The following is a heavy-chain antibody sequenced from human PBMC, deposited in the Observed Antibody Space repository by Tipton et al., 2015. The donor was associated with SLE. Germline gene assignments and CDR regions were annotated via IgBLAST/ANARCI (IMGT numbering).Heavy chain of an antibody. D-gene: IGHD2-8*01. V-gene: IGHV4-34*01. CDR2: NADTGSP. J-gene: IGHJ5*02. Sequence: TLSLTCAVYGGFFSGYHWTWIRQPPGQGREWIGENADTGSPNYNPSLKSRVTISVDTSKNQFSLEVRSVTAADTAVYYCARGGFIRMGQWFDPWGQGTLVTVSS. CDR3: ARGGFIRMGQWFDP. CDR1: GGFFSGYH.